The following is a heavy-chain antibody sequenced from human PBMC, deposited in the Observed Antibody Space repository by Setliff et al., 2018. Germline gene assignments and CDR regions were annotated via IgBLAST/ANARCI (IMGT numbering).Heavy chain of an antibody. CDR1: GFTFSTYR. Sequence: GGPLRLPCAASGFTFSTYRMHWVRQAPGKGLEWVAVIWDDGGNKYHADSVKGRFTISRDNSKNTLYLQMNSLRPEDTAVYYCARTWSGSGCYAGLESWGQGTPVTVSS. D-gene: IGHD2-15*01. CDR2: IWDDGGNK. CDR3: ARTWSGSGCYAGLES. V-gene: IGHV3-33*08. J-gene: IGHJ4*02.